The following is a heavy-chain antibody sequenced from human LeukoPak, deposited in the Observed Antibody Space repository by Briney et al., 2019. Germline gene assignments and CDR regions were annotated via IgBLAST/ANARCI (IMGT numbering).Heavy chain of an antibody. CDR2: IYTSGST. D-gene: IGHD1-26*01. J-gene: IGHJ5*02. CDR1: GGSFSGYY. CDR3: ARAGSGSRNWFDP. V-gene: IGHV4-59*10. Sequence: SETLSLTCAVYGGSFSGYYWSWIRQPPGKGLEWIGRIYTSGSTNYNPSLKSRVTMSVDTSKNQFSLKLSSVTAADTAVYYCARAGSGSRNWFDPWGQGTLVTVSS.